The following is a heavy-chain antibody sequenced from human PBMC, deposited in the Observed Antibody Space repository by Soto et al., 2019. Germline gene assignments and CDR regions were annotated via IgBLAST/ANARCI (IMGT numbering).Heavy chain of an antibody. J-gene: IGHJ3*01. CDR2: IRGKGGDT. D-gene: IGHD7-27*01. CDR1: GFRFSSFD. Sequence: EVQLLESGGGLVQPGGSLRLSCAASGFRFSSFDMNWVRQTAGKGLEWVSTIRGKGGDTYYADSVRGRFTISRDVSKNTRYLQMNSLRVEDTAIYYCVKDPGERRYRAFEVWGQGTVVTVS. V-gene: IGHV3-23*01. CDR3: VKDPGERRYRAFEV.